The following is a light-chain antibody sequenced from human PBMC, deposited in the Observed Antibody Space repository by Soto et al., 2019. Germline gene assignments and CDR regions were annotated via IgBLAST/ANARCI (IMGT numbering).Light chain of an antibody. CDR2: GAS. CDR1: HSVDRSTH. V-gene: IGKV3D-20*02. CDR3: QQRSNWPSLT. Sequence: EIVLTQSPGTLSLSPGERATLSCRASHSVDRSTHLAWYQQKPGQAPRLLIYGASSRATGIPDRFSGSGSETDFTLTISSLEPEDSAVYYCQQRSNWPSLTFGGGTNVDIK. J-gene: IGKJ4*01.